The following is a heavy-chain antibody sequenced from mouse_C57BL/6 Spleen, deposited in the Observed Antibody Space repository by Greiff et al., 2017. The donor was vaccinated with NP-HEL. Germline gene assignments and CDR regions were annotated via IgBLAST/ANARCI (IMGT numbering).Heavy chain of an antibody. CDR1: GFTFSDYG. CDR2: ISSGSSTI. Sequence: DVQLVESGGGLVKPGGSLKLSCAASGFTFSDYGMHWVRQAPEKGLEWVAYISSGSSTIYYADTVKGRFTIPRDNAKNTRFLQMTSLRSEDTAMYYCARGEIYLGGYWGQGTTLTVSS. V-gene: IGHV5-17*01. J-gene: IGHJ2*01. CDR3: ARGEIYLGGY. D-gene: IGHD2-1*01.